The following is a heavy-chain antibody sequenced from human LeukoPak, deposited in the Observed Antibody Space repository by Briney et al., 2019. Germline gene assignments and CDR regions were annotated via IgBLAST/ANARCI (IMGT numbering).Heavy chain of an antibody. D-gene: IGHD1-26*01. CDR1: GFSFSNYA. V-gene: IGHV3-23*01. CDR3: AKDISIVGAAFDY. Sequence: GGSLRLSCVPSGFSFSNYAMSWVRQAPGKGLEWVSAISGSGGSTYYADSVKGRFTISRDNSKNTLYLQMNSLRAEDTAVYYCAKDISIVGAAFDYWGQGTLVTVSS. CDR2: ISGSGGST. J-gene: IGHJ4*02.